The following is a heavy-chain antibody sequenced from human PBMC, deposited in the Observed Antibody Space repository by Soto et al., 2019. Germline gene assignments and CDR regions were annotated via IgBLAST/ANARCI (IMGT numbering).Heavy chain of an antibody. CDR2: IYSSGST. J-gene: IGHJ4*02. CDR1: GDSISSSSYY. CDR3: ASSGSYSAPLDY. D-gene: IGHD1-26*01. V-gene: IGHV4-39*01. Sequence: QLQLQESGPGLVKTSETLSLTCTVSGDSISSSSYYWGWIRQPPGKGLEWIGSIYSSGSTFYNPSLKSRITISVDTSKNRFFLKLSFVTAADTAVYYCASSGSYSAPLDYWGQGTLVTVSS.